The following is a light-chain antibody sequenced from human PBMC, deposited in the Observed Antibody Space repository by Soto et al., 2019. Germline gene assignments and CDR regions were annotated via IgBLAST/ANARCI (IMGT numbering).Light chain of an antibody. Sequence: DIQMTQSPSSLSASVGDRVTITCRASQGISNWLAWYQQKPGKAPKLLIYATSNLQSGVPSRFSGSGSGTEFTLTISSLQPDDFATYYCQQYNSYSPWTFGQGTKVDNK. J-gene: IGKJ1*01. V-gene: IGKV1D-16*01. CDR1: QGISNW. CDR2: ATS. CDR3: QQYNSYSPWT.